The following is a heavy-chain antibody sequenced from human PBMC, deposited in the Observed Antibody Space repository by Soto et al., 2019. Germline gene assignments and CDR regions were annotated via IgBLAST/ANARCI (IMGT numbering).Heavy chain of an antibody. CDR2: ISAYNGNT. V-gene: IGHV1-18*01. D-gene: IGHD3-16*01. Sequence: ASVKVSCKASGYTFTSYGISWVRQAPGQGLEWMGWISAYNGNTNYAQKLQGRVTMTTDTSTSTAYMELRSLRSEDTAVYYCARVGGRQGLPDYYYYGMDVWGQGTTVTVSS. J-gene: IGHJ6*02. CDR3: ARVGGRQGLPDYYYYGMDV. CDR1: GYTFTSYG.